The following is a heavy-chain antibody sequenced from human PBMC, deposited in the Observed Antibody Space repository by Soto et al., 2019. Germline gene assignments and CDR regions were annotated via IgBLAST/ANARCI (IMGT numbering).Heavy chain of an antibody. V-gene: IGHV5-51*01. J-gene: IGHJ6*02. CDR3: ATSWTPNYYYYGMDV. D-gene: IGHD6-13*01. Sequence: PGESLKISCKGSGYSFTSYWIGLVRQMPGKGLEWMGIIYPGDSDTRYSPSFQGQVTISADKSISTAYLQWSSLKASDTAMYYCATSWTPNYYYYGMDVWGQGTTVTVSS. CDR2: IYPGDSDT. CDR1: GYSFTSYW.